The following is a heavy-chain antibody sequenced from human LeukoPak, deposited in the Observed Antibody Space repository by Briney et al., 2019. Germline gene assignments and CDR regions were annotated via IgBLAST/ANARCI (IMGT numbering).Heavy chain of an antibody. CDR2: ISSSSSYI. CDR1: GFTFRSYS. V-gene: IGHV3-21*01. Sequence: PGGSLRLSCAASGFTFRSYSMNWVRQAPGKGLEWVSSISSSSSYIYYADSVKGRVTISRDNAKNSLYLQMNSLRAEDTAVYYCARATIFGTGYFDYWGQGTLVTVSS. CDR3: ARATIFGTGYFDY. D-gene: IGHD3-3*01. J-gene: IGHJ4*02.